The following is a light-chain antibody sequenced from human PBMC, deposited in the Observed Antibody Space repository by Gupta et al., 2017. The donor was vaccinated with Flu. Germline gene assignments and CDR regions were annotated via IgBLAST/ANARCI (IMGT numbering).Light chain of an antibody. Sequence: VVPTHPLPSFPVTLGQPASISCRSSQGLVYIVGNTYLTWFHQMPGQSPRRLIYKVSNRDAGVPERFSGGGSGTHFTLKISSVEADDVGVYYCKQSSYWPHTFGQGTKVEIK. CDR3: KQSSYWPHT. J-gene: IGKJ2*01. CDR1: QGLVYIVGNTY. V-gene: IGKV2-30*01. CDR2: KVS.